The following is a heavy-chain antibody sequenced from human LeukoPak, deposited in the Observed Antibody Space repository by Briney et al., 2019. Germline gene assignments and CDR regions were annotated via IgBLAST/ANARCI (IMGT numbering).Heavy chain of an antibody. CDR1: GLTLSNFG. V-gene: IGHV3-30*02. J-gene: IGHJ5*02. CDR3: VQGGWCTITGCSNLGWFDP. Sequence: GGSLRLSCAASGLTLSNFGMHWVRQAPGKGLEWVAFIAFDGKKTHYTDSVKGRFTISRDNSKSIVYLQMNSLRPDDTAMYQCVQGGWCTITGCSNLGWFDPWGQGTQVIVSS. CDR2: IAFDGKKT. D-gene: IGHD2-8*02.